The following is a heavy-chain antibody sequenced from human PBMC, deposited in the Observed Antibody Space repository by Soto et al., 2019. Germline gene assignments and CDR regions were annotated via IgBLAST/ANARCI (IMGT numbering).Heavy chain of an antibody. V-gene: IGHV1-18*01. D-gene: IGHD1-1*01. CDR3: ARGGLMEQLDDYGMDV. Sequence: ASVKVSCKASGYTFTSYGISWVRQAPGQGLEWMGWISAYNGNTNYAQKLQGRVTMTTDTSTSTAYMELRSLRSDDTAVYYCARGGLMEQLDDYGMDVWGQGTTGTVSS. CDR1: GYTFTSYG. J-gene: IGHJ6*02. CDR2: ISAYNGNT.